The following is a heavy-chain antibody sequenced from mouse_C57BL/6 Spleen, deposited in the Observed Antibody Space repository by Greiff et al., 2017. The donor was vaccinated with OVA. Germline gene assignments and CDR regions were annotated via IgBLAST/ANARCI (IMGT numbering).Heavy chain of an antibody. CDR3: ARPDYYGSDWYFDV. CDR2: ISNGGGST. J-gene: IGHJ1*03. Sequence: EVQGVESGGGLVQPGGSLKLSCAASGFTFSDYYMYWVRQTPEKRLEWVAYISNGGGSTYYPDTVKGRFTISRDNAKNTLYLQMSRLKSEDTAMYYCARPDYYGSDWYFDVWGTGTTVTVSS. CDR1: GFTFSDYY. V-gene: IGHV5-12*01. D-gene: IGHD1-1*01.